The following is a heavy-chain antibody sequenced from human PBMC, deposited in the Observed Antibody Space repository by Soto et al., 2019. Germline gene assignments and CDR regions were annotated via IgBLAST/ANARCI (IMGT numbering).Heavy chain of an antibody. CDR1: GFTFSDNY. CDR2: ISQTSTYT. J-gene: IGHJ4*02. CDR3: TTAERGKTGTRI. Sequence: GGSLRLSCAASGFTFSDNYMSWVRKAPGKGLEWLSYISQTSTYTTYADSVRGRFTISRDNAKNSLYLQVNSLRVEDTAVYYCTTAERGKTGTRIWGRGTLVTVSS. V-gene: IGHV3-11*06. D-gene: IGHD1-1*01.